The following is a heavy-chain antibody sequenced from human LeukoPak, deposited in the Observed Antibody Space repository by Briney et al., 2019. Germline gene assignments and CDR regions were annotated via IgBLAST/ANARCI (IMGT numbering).Heavy chain of an antibody. Sequence: ASVKVSCKASGYTFTGYYMHWVRQAPGQGLEWMGWINPNSGGTNYAQKFQGRVTMTRDTSISTAYMELSRLRSDDTAVYYCARSPSDYYGSGSYSGAFDIWGQGTKVTVSS. CDR3: ARSPSDYYGSGSYSGAFDI. D-gene: IGHD3-10*01. CDR1: GYTFTGYY. V-gene: IGHV1-2*02. J-gene: IGHJ3*02. CDR2: INPNSGGT.